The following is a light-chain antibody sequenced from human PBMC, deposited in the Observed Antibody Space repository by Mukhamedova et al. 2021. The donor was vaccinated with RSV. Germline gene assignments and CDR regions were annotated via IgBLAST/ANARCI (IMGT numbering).Light chain of an antibody. J-gene: IGLJ1*01. CDR1: GSYNL. V-gene: IGLV2-23*01. CDR3: CSYAGSSTL. Sequence: GSYNLVSWDQQHPGKAPKLMIYEGSKRPSGVSNHFSGSKSGNTASLTISGLQAEDEADYYCCSYAGSSTLFGTGTNVTVL. CDR2: EGS.